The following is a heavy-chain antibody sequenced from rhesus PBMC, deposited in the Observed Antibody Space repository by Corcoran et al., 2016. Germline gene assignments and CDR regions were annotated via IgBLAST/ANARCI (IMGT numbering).Heavy chain of an antibody. J-gene: IGHJ4*01. CDR2: ISESGGTI. D-gene: IGHD6-31*01. V-gene: IGHV3-100*02. CDR1: GFTFSSYE. CDR3: TRALPYSSGWYDFDY. Sequence: DVQLVESGGGLVKPGGSLRLSCVASGFTFSSYEMHWVRQAPGKVLEWVSVISESGGTIYYADYVKGRFNISRDNAKDSLFLQMNSLRAEDTAVYYYTRALPYSSGWYDFDYCGQGVLVTVSS.